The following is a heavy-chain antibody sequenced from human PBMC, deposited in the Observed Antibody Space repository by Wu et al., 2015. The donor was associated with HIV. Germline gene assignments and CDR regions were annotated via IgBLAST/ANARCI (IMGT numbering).Heavy chain of an antibody. CDR1: GNTLTELT. CDR2: FDPENGGP. D-gene: IGHD3-10*01. J-gene: IGHJ4*02. Sequence: QVHLVQSGAEVKKPGASVQVSCKVSGNTLTELTMHWVRQPHGKGLEWMGSFDPENGGPIYAQSFQGRISMTVDTSSHTAYMELRSLRSEDTALYYCATGYRVRGPTPLAFWGQGVLVTVSS. CDR3: ATGYRVRGPTPLAF. V-gene: IGHV1-24*01.